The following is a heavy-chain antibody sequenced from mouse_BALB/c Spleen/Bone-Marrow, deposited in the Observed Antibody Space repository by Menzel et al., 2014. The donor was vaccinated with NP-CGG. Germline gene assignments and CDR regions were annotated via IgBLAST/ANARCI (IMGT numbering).Heavy chain of an antibody. Sequence: VQLQQSGPELVKPGASVKISCKASGYSFTGYYMHWVKRSHVKSLEWIGRINPYNGATSYNQNFKDKASLTVDKSSSTAYMELHSLTSEDSAVYYCASHYYGSSYWYFDVWGAGTTVTVSS. D-gene: IGHD1-1*01. CDR2: INPYNGAT. CDR1: GYSFTGYY. V-gene: IGHV1-31*01. CDR3: ASHYYGSSYWYFDV. J-gene: IGHJ1*01.